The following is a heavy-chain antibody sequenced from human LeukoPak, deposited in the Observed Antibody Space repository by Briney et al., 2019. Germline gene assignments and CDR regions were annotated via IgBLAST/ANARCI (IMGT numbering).Heavy chain of an antibody. CDR2: ISPYNGDT. V-gene: IGHV1-18*01. D-gene: IGHD6-13*01. J-gene: IGHJ6*03. CDR3: ARDSSSRGMDV. Sequence: ASVKVSCKASGYTFTSYGFSWVRQAPGQGLEWMGWISPYNGDTNYAQKLQGRVTMTRDTSTSTVYMELSSLRSEDTAVYYCARDSSSRGMDVWGKGTTVTISS. CDR1: GYTFTSYG.